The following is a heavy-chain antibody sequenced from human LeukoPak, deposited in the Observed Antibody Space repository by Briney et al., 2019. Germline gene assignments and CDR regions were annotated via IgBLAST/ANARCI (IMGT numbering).Heavy chain of an antibody. CDR3: ARDRGQRDGYNSFDY. V-gene: IGHV1-69*13. CDR2: IIPIFGTA. D-gene: IGHD5-24*01. J-gene: IGHJ4*02. CDR1: GGTFSIYA. Sequence: ASVKVSCTASGGTFSIYAISWVRQAPGQGLEWMGGIIPIFGTANYAQKFQGRVTITADESTSTAYMELSSLRSEDTAVYYCARDRGQRDGYNSFDYWGQGTLVTVSS.